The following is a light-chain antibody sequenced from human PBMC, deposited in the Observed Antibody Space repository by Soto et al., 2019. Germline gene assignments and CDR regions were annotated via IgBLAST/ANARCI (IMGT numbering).Light chain of an antibody. CDR2: EES. CDR1: QGITNN. J-gene: IGKJ4*02. V-gene: IGKV1-9*01. Sequence: IHLTQSPSSLSASVGDRVTITCRASQGITNNLAWYQQKPGNPPKLLIYEESTLHSGVPSRFSGRKDGTHFILTIDSLQPEDFATYYCQQFKIYPRTFGGGTKVEIK. CDR3: QQFKIYPRT.